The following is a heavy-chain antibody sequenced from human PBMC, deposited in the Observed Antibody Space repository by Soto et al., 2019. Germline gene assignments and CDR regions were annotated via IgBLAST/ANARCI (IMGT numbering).Heavy chain of an antibody. J-gene: IGHJ4*02. CDR2: INPNSGGT. CDR3: ATEPATAKPEGVDF. CDR1: GYTFSDYY. Sequence: QVQLVQSGAEVRKPGASVKVSCKASGYTFSDYYIYWVRQAPGQGLGWMGWINPNSGGTKYASKFQGGVTMTRDTSIHTAYMELSRLRSGDTAVYYCATEPATAKPEGVDFWGQGTLVTVSS. D-gene: IGHD1-1*01. V-gene: IGHV1-2*02.